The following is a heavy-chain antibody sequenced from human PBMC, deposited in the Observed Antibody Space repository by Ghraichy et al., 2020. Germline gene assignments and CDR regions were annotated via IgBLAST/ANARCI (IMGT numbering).Heavy chain of an antibody. V-gene: IGHV4-34*01. J-gene: IGHJ6*03. CDR1: GGSFSGYY. CDR2: INHSGST. CDR3: ARHHYYYYMDV. Sequence: SETLSLTCAVYGGSFSGYYWSWIRQPPGKGLEWIGEINHSGSTNYNPSLKSRVTISVDTSKNQFSLKLSSVTAADTAVYYCARHHYYYYMDVWGKGTTVTVSS.